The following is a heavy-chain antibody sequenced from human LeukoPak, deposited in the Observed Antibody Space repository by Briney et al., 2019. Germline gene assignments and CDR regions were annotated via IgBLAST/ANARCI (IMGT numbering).Heavy chain of an antibody. D-gene: IGHD6-19*01. V-gene: IGHV3-30*02. CDR3: ARVRLGEISGWYIFDD. CDR2: IRKDAGKT. CDR1: GFTFSSYG. Sequence: GGSLRLSCSASGFTFSSYGFHWVRQAPGKWLEWMAFIRKDAGKTYYADSVKGRFSISRDISKNTLYLQMNSLRAEDTAVYYCARVRLGEISGWYIFDDWGQGTLVTVSS. J-gene: IGHJ4*02.